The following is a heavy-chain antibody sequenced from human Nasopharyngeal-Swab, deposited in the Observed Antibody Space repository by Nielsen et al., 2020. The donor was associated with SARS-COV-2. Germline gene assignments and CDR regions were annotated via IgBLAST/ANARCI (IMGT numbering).Heavy chain of an antibody. J-gene: IGHJ4*02. V-gene: IGHV1-69*13. CDR1: GGTFSSYA. CDR3: ARDSGYCSGGSCYPGDY. D-gene: IGHD2-15*01. Sequence: SVKVSCKASGGTFSSYAISWVRQAPGQGLEWMGGIIPIFGTANYAQKFQGRVTITADESTSTAYMELSGLRSEDTAVHYCARDSGYCSGGSCYPGDYWGQGTLVTVSS. CDR2: IIPIFGTA.